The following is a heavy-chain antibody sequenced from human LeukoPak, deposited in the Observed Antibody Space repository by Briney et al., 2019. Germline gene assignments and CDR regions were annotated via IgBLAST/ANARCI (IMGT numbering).Heavy chain of an antibody. CDR3: ARVSSIVGATTLDY. CDR1: GYTFTSYG. J-gene: IGHJ4*02. D-gene: IGHD1-26*01. CDR2: ISAYNGNT. V-gene: IGHV1-18*01. Sequence: ASVKVSCKASGYTFTSYGISWVRQAPGQGLEWMGWISAYNGNTNYAQKLQGRVTMTTDTSTSTAYMELRSLRSDDAAVYYCARVSSIVGATTLDYWGQGTLVTVSS.